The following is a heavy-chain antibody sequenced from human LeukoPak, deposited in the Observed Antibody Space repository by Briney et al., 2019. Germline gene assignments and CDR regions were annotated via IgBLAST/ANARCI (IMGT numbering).Heavy chain of an antibody. CDR1: GYTFTDYY. CDR2: ISPNSGGT. CDR3: ESRGGSGTYDFDY. Sequence: ASVKVSCKASGYTFTDYYIHWVRQAPGQGLQWMGWISPNSGGTKYAQKFQGRVTMTRDTSISAAYMELSRLISDDTAVYYCESRGGSGTYDFDYWGQGTLVTVSS. V-gene: IGHV1-2*02. D-gene: IGHD3-10*01. J-gene: IGHJ4*02.